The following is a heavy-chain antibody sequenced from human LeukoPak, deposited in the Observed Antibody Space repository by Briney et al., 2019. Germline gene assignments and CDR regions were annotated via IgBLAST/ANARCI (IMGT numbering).Heavy chain of an antibody. CDR3: AKSGFILGAGAFDM. V-gene: IGHV3-23*01. CDR2: ISGSGDST. J-gene: IGHJ3*02. Sequence: GGSLRLSCAASGFTFSSSAMNWVRQAPGKGLEWVADISGSGDSTYYADSVKGRFTISRDNSNNTLFLQMNSLRAEDAAVYYCAKSGFILGAGAFDMWGQGTMVTVSS. D-gene: IGHD1-14*01. CDR1: GFTFSSSA.